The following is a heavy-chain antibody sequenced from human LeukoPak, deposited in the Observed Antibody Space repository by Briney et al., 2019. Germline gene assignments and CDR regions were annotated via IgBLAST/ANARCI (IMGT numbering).Heavy chain of an antibody. Sequence: PGGSLRLSCAASGFTFSSYWMSWVRQAPGKGLEWVANIKQDGSEKYYVVSVKGRFTISRDNAKNSLYLQMNSLRAEDTAVYYCAREYSYGDFDYWGQGTLVTVSS. D-gene: IGHD5-18*01. CDR3: AREYSYGDFDY. V-gene: IGHV3-7*03. CDR2: IKQDGSEK. CDR1: GFTFSSYW. J-gene: IGHJ4*02.